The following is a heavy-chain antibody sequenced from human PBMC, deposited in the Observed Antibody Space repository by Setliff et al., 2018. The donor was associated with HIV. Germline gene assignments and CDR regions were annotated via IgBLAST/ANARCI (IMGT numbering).Heavy chain of an antibody. V-gene: IGHV4-34*01. CDR1: GGSFSGYY. D-gene: IGHD3-16*01. CDR2: INDSGST. CDR3: ARARGSMGYINTFDV. Sequence: NPSETLSLTCAVYGGSFSGYYWSWIRQPPGKGLEWIGEINDSGSTNYNPSLKSRVTISVDTSKNQFSLKLSSVTAADTAVYYCARARGSMGYINTFDVWGQGSLVTVSS. J-gene: IGHJ4*02.